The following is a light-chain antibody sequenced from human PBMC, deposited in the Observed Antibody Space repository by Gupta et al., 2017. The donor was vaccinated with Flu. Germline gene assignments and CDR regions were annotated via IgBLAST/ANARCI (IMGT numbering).Light chain of an antibody. CDR2: LGS. J-gene: IGKJ4*01. Sequence: DIVMTQSPLSLTVTPGEPASISCRSSQSLLHRNGYNYLDWYLQKPGQSPQLLIYLGSNRASGVTDRFSGSGEGTDFTLKSSRGEAEDGGVYYCMQDLPTLTFAGGTXVEIK. CDR1: QSLLHRNGYNY. CDR3: MQDLPTLT. V-gene: IGKV2-28*01.